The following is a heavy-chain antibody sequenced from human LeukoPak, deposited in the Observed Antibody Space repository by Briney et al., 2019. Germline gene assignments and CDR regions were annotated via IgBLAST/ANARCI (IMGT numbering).Heavy chain of an antibody. Sequence: SETLSLTSTVSGGSISSYYWSWIRQPPGKGLEWIGYIYYSGSTNYNPSLKSRVTISVDTSKNQFSLKLSSVTAADTAVYYCARHGKAVDSGNWFDPWGQGTLVTVSS. D-gene: IGHD6-19*01. V-gene: IGHV4-59*08. CDR2: IYYSGST. CDR3: ARHGKAVDSGNWFDP. J-gene: IGHJ5*02. CDR1: GGSISSYY.